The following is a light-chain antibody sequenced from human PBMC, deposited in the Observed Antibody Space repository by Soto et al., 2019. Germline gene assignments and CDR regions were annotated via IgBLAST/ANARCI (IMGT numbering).Light chain of an antibody. Sequence: DIQMTQSPSTLSASVGDRVTITCRASQSISRSLAWYQLKPGKAPTLLIYDASTLESGVPSRFSGSGSGTEFTLAISSLQPDDFATFYCQQYYNFSWTFGQGTKVDI. V-gene: IGKV1-5*01. CDR3: QQYYNFSWT. CDR1: QSISRS. J-gene: IGKJ1*01. CDR2: DAS.